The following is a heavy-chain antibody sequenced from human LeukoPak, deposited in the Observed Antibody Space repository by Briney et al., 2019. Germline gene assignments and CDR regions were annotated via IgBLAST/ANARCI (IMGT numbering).Heavy chain of an antibody. V-gene: IGHV3-21*01. CDR2: ISSGSSYI. CDR3: VIGSGLFDY. Sequence: GGSLRLTCAASGFTFSDYNMNWVRQAPGKGLEWVSSISSGSSYIYYADSVKGRFTISRDNTKYSLYLQMNSLRAEDTAAYYCVIGSGLFDYWGHGTLVTVSS. D-gene: IGHD3-10*01. CDR1: GFTFSDYN. J-gene: IGHJ4*01.